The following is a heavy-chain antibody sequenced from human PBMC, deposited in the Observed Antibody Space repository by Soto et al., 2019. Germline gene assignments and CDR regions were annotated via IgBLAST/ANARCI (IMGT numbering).Heavy chain of an antibody. CDR2: ISYDGSNQ. CDR3: AKDQASGQGSFDS. J-gene: IGHJ4*02. Sequence: VGSRRLSCAASGFTFNIYGMHWVRQAPDKGLEWVALISYDGSNQYYADSVKGRFTISRDNSKNTQYLQMNSLRADDTAVYYCAKDQASGQGSFDSWGQGTLVTVSS. CDR1: GFTFNIYG. V-gene: IGHV3-30*18.